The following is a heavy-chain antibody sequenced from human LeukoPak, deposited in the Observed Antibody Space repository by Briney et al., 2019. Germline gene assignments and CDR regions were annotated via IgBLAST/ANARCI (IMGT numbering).Heavy chain of an antibody. CDR2: ISSSSSNT. D-gene: IGHD2-2*01. CDR3: ARGIHKPHCTRASCYVNWFDP. Sequence: GGSLRLSCAASGFTFSDYFMTWMRQAPGKGLEWVSYISSSSSNTNYADSVKGRFTISRDNAKNSLSLQMNSLRAEDTAVYYCARGIHKPHCTRASCYVNWFDPWGQGTLVTVSS. V-gene: IGHV3-11*06. J-gene: IGHJ5*02. CDR1: GFTFSDYF.